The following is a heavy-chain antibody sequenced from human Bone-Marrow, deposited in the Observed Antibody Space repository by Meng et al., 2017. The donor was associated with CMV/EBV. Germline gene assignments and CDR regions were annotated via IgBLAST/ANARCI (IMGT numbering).Heavy chain of an antibody. J-gene: IGHJ4*02. CDR1: GDSISRANYY. CDR3: ARAVVLVATEGYFDY. V-gene: IGHV4-31*02. Sequence: SGDSISRANYYCSWIRQHPGKGLEWIGYIFYTGSTYYNPSLKSRLTISVDTSKNQFSLNLSSVTAADSAVYYCARAVVLVATEGYFDYWGQGSLVTVSS. CDR2: IFYTGST. D-gene: IGHD2-15*01.